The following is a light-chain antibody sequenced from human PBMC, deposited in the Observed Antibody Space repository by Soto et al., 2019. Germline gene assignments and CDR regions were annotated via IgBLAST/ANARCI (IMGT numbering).Light chain of an antibody. J-gene: IGLJ1*01. Sequence: SSLTQPASVSGSPGQSVTISCSGANSEVGCYNYVSWYQQHPGKAPKLMIYDVSYRPSGISNRFSGSKSDNTASLTISGLQAEDEADYYCSSYTTSSLYVFGTGTKVTVL. CDR3: SSYTTSSLYV. V-gene: IGLV2-14*01. CDR2: DVS. CDR1: NSEVGCYNY.